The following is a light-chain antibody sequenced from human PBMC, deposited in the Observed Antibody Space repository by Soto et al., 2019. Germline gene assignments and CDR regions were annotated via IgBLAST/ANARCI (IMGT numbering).Light chain of an antibody. CDR1: SSDVGGYNY. CDR2: DVS. Sequence: QSVLTQPASVSGSPGQSITISCTETSSDVGGYNYVSWYQQHPGKAPKLMIYDVSNRPSGVSNRFSGSKSGNTASLTTSGIQAEDEADYYSSSYTSSILFGGGTKLTVL. V-gene: IGLV2-14*01. CDR3: SSYTSSIL. J-gene: IGLJ2*01.